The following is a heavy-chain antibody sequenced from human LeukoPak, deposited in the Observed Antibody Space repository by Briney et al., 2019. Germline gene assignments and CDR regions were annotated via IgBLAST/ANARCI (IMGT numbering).Heavy chain of an antibody. Sequence: SETLSLTCAVYGGSFRGYYWSWIRQPPGKGLEWIGEINFGGSINYTPSLKSRVTISVDTSKNQFSLKLSSVTAADTAVYYCASLARGGNWFDPWGQGTLVTVSS. CDR1: GGSFRGYY. CDR3: ASLARGGNWFDP. CDR2: INFGGSI. J-gene: IGHJ5*02. V-gene: IGHV4-34*01. D-gene: IGHD6-6*01.